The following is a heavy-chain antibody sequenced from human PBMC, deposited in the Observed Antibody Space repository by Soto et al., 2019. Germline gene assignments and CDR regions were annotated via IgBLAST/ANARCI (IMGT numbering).Heavy chain of an antibody. CDR2: INAGNGNT. CDR1: GYTFTSYA. V-gene: IGHV1-3*01. Sequence: QVQLVQSGAEVKKPGASVKVSCKASGYTFTSYAMHWVRQAPGQRLEWMGWINAGNGNTKYSQKFQGRVTITRDTSASTAYMELSSLRSEGTAVYYGASDDYGVTTSGGWYFALWGRGTMVTVSS. CDR3: ASDDYGVTTSGGWYFAL. D-gene: IGHD4-17*01. J-gene: IGHJ2*01.